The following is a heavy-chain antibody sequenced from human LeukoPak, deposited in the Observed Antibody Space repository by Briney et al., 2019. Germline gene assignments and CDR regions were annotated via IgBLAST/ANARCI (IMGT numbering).Heavy chain of an antibody. CDR3: AIYRYSGPIDY. CDR2: ISAYNGNT. CDR1: GYTFTIYG. V-gene: IGHV1-18*04. D-gene: IGHD1-26*01. J-gene: IGHJ4*02. Sequence: ATVNVSCKSSGYTFTIYGISWVRQAPAQALEGMGWISAYNGNTNYAQKLQGRVTMTTDTSTRTAYMELRSLRSDDAGVYYCAIYRYSGPIDYWGQGTLVSVS.